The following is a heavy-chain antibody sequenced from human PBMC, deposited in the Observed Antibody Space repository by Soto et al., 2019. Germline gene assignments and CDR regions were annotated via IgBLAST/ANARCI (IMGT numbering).Heavy chain of an antibody. V-gene: IGHV4-39*01. J-gene: IGHJ3*01. Sequence: QMQLQESGPGLVKPSETLSLTCTVSGSSISSSRYYWAWIRQSPGKGLEWIGSIYSSGSTYYNPSLKRMVTIYVDTYKNQFSLMLTSVTAADTAVYDCARHLLGSDAFDLWGQGTVVTVSS. CDR3: ARHLLGSDAFDL. CDR2: IYSSGST. CDR1: GSSISSSRYY. D-gene: IGHD2-8*02.